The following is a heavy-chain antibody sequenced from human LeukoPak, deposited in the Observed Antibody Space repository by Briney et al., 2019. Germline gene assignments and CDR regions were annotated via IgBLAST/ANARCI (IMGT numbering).Heavy chain of an antibody. Sequence: SETLSLTCTVSGGSTSSYYWSWIRQPAGKGLEWIGRIYTSGSTDYNPSLKSRVSMSVDTSKNQFSLKLSSVTAADTAVYYCARGGGYSYGPPGYFDYWGQGTLVTVSS. CDR3: ARGGGYSYGPPGYFDY. D-gene: IGHD5-18*01. J-gene: IGHJ4*02. CDR1: GGSTSSYY. V-gene: IGHV4-4*07. CDR2: IYTSGST.